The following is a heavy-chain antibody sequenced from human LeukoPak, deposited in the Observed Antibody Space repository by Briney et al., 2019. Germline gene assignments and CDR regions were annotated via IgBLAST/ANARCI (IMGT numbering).Heavy chain of an antibody. J-gene: IGHJ6*02. CDR2: INHSGST. CDR3: ASGLPSPGWNDYGFFYYYGMDV. Sequence: SETLSLTCAVYGGSFSGYYWSWIRRPPGKGLEWIGEINHSGSTNYNPSLKSRVTISVDTSKNQFSLKLSSVTAADTAVYYCASGLPSPGWNDYGFFYYYGMDVWGQGTTVTVSS. D-gene: IGHD4-17*01. V-gene: IGHV4-34*01. CDR1: GGSFSGYY.